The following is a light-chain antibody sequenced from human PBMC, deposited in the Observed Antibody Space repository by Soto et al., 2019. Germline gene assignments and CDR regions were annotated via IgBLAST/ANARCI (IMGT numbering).Light chain of an antibody. J-gene: IGKJ2*01. CDR2: AAS. CDR3: QQLNSYPYT. V-gene: IGKV1-9*01. Sequence: DIQLTQSPSFLSASVGDRVTIPCRASQGISSSLAWYQQKPGTAPKLLIYAASTLQSGVPSRFSGSGSGTEFTLTISSLQPEDFATYYCQQLNSYPYTFGQGTKVDI. CDR1: QGISSS.